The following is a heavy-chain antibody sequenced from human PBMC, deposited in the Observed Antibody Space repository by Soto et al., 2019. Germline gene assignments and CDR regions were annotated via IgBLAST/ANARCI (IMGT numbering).Heavy chain of an antibody. Sequence: LTCTVSGDSIIGYYWSWIRQPPGEGLEWIGYIYHSGSTYYNPSLKSRVTISVDRSKNQFSLKLSSVTAADTAVYYCARVPLIWGQGTLVTVSS. J-gene: IGHJ4*02. D-gene: IGHD2-8*01. V-gene: IGHV4-30-2*01. CDR1: GDSIIGYY. CDR2: IYHSGST. CDR3: ARVPLI.